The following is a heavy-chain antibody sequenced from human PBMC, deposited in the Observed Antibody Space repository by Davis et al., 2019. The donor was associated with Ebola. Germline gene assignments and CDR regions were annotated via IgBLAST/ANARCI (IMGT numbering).Heavy chain of an antibody. V-gene: IGHV6-1*01. Sequence: HSQTLSLTSAIPGDSVSSAAWNWIRQSPSRGLEWLGRTYYNSKWYSDYAASVKGRITINPDTSGNQFYLQLTSVTPEDTAVYYCARGARFANDYWGQGTLVTVSS. J-gene: IGHJ4*02. CDR1: GDSVSSAA. CDR2: TYYNSKWYS. D-gene: IGHD3-10*01. CDR3: ARGARFANDY.